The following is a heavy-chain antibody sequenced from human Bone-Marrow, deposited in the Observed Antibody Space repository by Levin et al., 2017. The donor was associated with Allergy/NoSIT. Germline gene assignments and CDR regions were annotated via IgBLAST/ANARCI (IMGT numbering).Heavy chain of an antibody. CDR1: GFTFGSYA. V-gene: IGHV3-23*01. J-gene: IGHJ4*02. Sequence: PGGSLRLSCAGSGFTFGSYAMSWVRQAPGKGLECVSFIIGSGDSTYYADSVKGRFTISRDNSNNTLYLQMNSLSAEDTAMYYCAKDSSFSSAWGSFDHWGQGTLVTVSS. CDR2: IIGSGDST. CDR3: AKDSSFSSAWGSFDH. D-gene: IGHD6-19*01.